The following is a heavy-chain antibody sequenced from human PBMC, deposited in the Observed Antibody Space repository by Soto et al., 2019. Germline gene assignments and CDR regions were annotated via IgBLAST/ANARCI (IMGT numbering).Heavy chain of an antibody. D-gene: IGHD1-1*01. CDR3: AKRQLSGGPFHT. J-gene: IGHJ3*02. CDR1: GFTFPSYV. Sequence: EVQLLVSGGGLVQPGGSLRLTCATSGFTFPSYVMRWGRQAPGKGLEWVSTITGSGDDPYYADSVRGRFTSSRDNSKSTLYMEMNSLRAEDTAVYYCAKRQLSGGPFHTWGQGTMVTVSS. V-gene: IGHV3-23*01. CDR2: ITGSGDDP.